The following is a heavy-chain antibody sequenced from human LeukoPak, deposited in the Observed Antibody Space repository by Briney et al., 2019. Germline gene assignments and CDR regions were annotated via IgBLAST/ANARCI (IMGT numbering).Heavy chain of an antibody. CDR3: ARVAGYSYGTYYFDY. CDR1: GFTFSNYW. J-gene: IGHJ4*02. Sequence: GGSLRLSCAASGFTFSNYWMHWVRQAPGKGLEWVAVISYDGSNKYYADSVKGRFTISRDNSKNTLYLQMNSLRAEDTAVYYCARVAGYSYGTYYFDYRGQGTLVTVSS. CDR2: ISYDGSNK. D-gene: IGHD5-18*01. V-gene: IGHV3-30-3*01.